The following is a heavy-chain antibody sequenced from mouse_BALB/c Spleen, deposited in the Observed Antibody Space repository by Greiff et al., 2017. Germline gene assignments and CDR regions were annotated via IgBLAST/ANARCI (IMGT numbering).Heavy chain of an antibody. CDR3: ARGRGYDGAMDY. Sequence: VKLMESGAELANPGASVKMSCKASGYTFTSYWMHWVKQRPGQGLEWIGYINPSTGYTEYNQKFKDKATLTAAKSSSTAYMQLSSLTSEDSAVYDCARGRGYDGAMDYWGQGTSVTVSS. V-gene: IGHV1-7*01. D-gene: IGHD2-14*01. CDR2: INPSTGYT. J-gene: IGHJ4*01. CDR1: GYTFTSYW.